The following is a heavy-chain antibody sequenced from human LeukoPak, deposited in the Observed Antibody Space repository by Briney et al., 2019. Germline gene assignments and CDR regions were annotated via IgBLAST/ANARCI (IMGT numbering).Heavy chain of an antibody. Sequence: GASVKVSCKASGYTFTSYGISWVRQAPGQGLEWMGWISAYNGNTNYAQKLQGRVTMTTDTSTSTAYMELRSLGSDDTAVYYCATELSSYYYYGMDVWGQGTTVTVSS. CDR2: ISAYNGNT. V-gene: IGHV1-18*01. CDR1: GYTFTSYG. D-gene: IGHD3-16*02. J-gene: IGHJ6*02. CDR3: ATELSSYYYYGMDV.